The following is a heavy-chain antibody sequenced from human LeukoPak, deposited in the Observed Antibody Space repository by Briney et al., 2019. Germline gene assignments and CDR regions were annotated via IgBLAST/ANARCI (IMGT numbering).Heavy chain of an antibody. D-gene: IGHD4/OR15-4a*01. Sequence: SQTLSLTCAISGDSVSSGSSAWNWIRQSPSRVLELLGRAYYRSKWKNDYAVSVKSRIIINADTSRNQFSLQLNSVTPEDTAVYFCAREGGTMEACFDYWGQGILVTVSS. CDR2: AYYRSKWKN. CDR3: AREGGTMEACFDY. CDR1: GDSVSSGSSA. J-gene: IGHJ4*02. V-gene: IGHV6-1*01.